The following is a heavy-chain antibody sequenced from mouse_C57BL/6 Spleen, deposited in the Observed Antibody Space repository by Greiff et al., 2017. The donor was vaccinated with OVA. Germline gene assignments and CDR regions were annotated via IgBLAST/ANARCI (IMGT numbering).Heavy chain of an antibody. J-gene: IGHJ1*03. CDR1: GYTFTSYW. CDR3: ARSGYYGSSYWYFDV. V-gene: IGHV1-72*01. D-gene: IGHD1-1*01. CDR2: IDPNSGGT. Sequence: VQLKQPGAELVKPGASVKLSCKASGYTFTSYWMHWVKQRPGRGLEWIGRIDPNSGGTKYNEKFKSKATLTVDKPSSTAYMQLSSLTSEDSAVYYCARSGYYGSSYWYFDVWGTGTTVTVSS.